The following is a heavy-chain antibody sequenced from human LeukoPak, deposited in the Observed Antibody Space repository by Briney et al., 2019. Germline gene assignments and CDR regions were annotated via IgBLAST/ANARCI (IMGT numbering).Heavy chain of an antibody. Sequence: SETLSLTSTVSGGSISSYYWSWIRQPPGKGLEWIGYIYYSGSTNYNPSLKSRVTISVDTSKNQFSLKLSSVTAADTAVYYCARWGYCSGGSCLSRGDYWGQGTLVTVSS. CDR3: ARWGYCSGGSCLSRGDY. J-gene: IGHJ4*02. V-gene: IGHV4-59*01. CDR2: IYYSGST. D-gene: IGHD2-15*01. CDR1: GGSISSYY.